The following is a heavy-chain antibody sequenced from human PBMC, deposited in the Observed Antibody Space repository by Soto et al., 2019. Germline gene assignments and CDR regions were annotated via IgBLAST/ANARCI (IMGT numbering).Heavy chain of an antibody. J-gene: IGHJ4*02. CDR3: AVLLAGGGGDGN. V-gene: IGHV4-59*03. CDR1: GFTFSTYS. CDR2: VQNGGTT. Sequence: ESLKISCAASGFTFSTYSMNWIRQPPGRGLEWIGQVQNGGTTEFDSSSLKSRLTFSIDASKNQFSLKLNSVTAADTAIYYCAVLLAGGGGDGNWGQGTLVTVSS. D-gene: IGHD3-10*01.